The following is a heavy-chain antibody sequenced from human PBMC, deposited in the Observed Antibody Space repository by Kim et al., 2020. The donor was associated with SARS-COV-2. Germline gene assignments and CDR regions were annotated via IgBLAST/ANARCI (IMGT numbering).Heavy chain of an antibody. CDR2: IRGSGDRT. D-gene: IGHD6-6*01. CDR1: GFTFRSYH. V-gene: IGHV3-23*01. J-gene: IGHJ4*02. CDR3: AKRPEAFDY. Sequence: GGSLRLSCAASGFTFRSYHMSWVRQAPGKGLEWVSGIRGSGDRTSYADSVKGRFTISRDNSQNTLYLQMNSLRAEDTAVYYCAKRPEAFDYWGQGTLVT.